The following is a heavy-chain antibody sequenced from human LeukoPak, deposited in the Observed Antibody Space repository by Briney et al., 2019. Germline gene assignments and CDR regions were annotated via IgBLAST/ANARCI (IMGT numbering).Heavy chain of an antibody. D-gene: IGHD1-26*01. CDR2: ISYDGSNK. V-gene: IGHV3-30-3*01. CDR3: AKGGKWDVTPFDY. Sequence: GGSLRLSCAASGFTFSSYAMHWVRQAPGKGLEWVAVISYDGSNKYYADSVEGRFTISRDNSKNTLYLQVNSLRAEDTAVYYCAKGGKWDVTPFDYWGQGTLVTVSS. J-gene: IGHJ4*02. CDR1: GFTFSSYA.